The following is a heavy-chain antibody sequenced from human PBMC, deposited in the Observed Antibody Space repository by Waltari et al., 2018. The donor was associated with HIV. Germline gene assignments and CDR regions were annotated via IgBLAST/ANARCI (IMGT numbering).Heavy chain of an antibody. CDR3: VRAGRSSDGFDV. J-gene: IGHJ3*01. CDR1: GFTSSRYW. D-gene: IGHD6-6*01. Sequence: EVQLVESGGGLVQPGGSLRLSCGASGFTSSRYWMHWVRQAPGKGLVWVSRIESDGASTNYADSVKGRVTISRDNAKNTLSLQMNSLSVEDTAVYYCVRAGRSSDGFDVWGQGTMVTVSS. CDR2: IESDGAST. V-gene: IGHV3-74*01.